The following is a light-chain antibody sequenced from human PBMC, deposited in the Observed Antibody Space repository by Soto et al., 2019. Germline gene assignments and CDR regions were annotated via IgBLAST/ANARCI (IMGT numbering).Light chain of an antibody. Sequence: QAVVTQPPSASGTPGQRVTISCSGGSSNIKTNGVSWYQQVPGAAPKLLIYSNNQRPSGAPDRFTGSKSGTSASLAIAGLQSEDEATYHCATWDDSLNGLIFGGGTKVTV. CDR1: SSNIKTNG. J-gene: IGLJ2*01. CDR3: ATWDDSLNGLI. V-gene: IGLV1-44*01. CDR2: SNN.